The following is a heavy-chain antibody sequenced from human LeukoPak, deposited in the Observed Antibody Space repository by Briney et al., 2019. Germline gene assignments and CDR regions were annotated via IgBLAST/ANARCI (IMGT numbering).Heavy chain of an antibody. V-gene: IGHV1-46*01. CDR1: GYTFTPYY. Sequence: SVKVSCKASGYTFTPYYMHWVRQAPGQGLEWMGIINPDSGSTNYAQNFQGRVTMTRDTSASTVYMELSSLTSEDTAVYYCAKVHDYGDYGGDYWGQGTLVTVSS. CDR3: AKVHDYGDYGGDY. D-gene: IGHD4-17*01. J-gene: IGHJ4*02. CDR2: INPDSGST.